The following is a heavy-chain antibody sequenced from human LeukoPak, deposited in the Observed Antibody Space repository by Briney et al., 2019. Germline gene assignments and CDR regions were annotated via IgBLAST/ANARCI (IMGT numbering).Heavy chain of an antibody. CDR1: GFTFNTYA. Sequence: GGSLRLSCATSGFTFNTYAMNWVRQAPGKGLEWVSTINDAGRTTYYADSVKGRSAISRDNSKNTVYLQMNNLRAEDTALYYCTNQPILAGSIDSWGQGTLVTVSS. V-gene: IGHV3-23*01. CDR2: INDAGRTT. J-gene: IGHJ4*02. D-gene: IGHD3-9*01. CDR3: TNQPILAGSIDS.